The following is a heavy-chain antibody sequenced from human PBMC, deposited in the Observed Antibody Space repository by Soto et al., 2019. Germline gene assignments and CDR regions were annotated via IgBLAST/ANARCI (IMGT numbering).Heavy chain of an antibody. V-gene: IGHV3-33*01. CDR1: GFVFSSFG. D-gene: IGHD7-27*01. J-gene: IGHJ4*02. CDR2: IWYDGSNT. CDR3: VRDLLGSGGHFDY. Sequence: SLNNSCTASGFVFSSFGMHWVRQAPGKGLEWVAHIWYDGSNTYYADSVKGRFTISRDNSRNTLYLQMNSLRAEDTAVYHCVRDLLGSGGHFDYWGQGTPVTVSS.